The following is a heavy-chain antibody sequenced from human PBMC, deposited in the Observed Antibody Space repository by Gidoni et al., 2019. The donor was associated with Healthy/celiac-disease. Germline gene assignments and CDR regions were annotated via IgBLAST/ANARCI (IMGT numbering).Heavy chain of an antibody. CDR1: GGSISSSSYY. J-gene: IGHJ6*02. CDR3: ATPTYYYGMDV. Sequence: QLQLQESGPGLVTPSETLSLTCTVSGGSISSSSYYWGWIRQPPGKGLEWSGSIYYSGSTYYNPSLKSRVTISVDTAKNQFALKLSSVTAADTAVYYCATPTYYYGMDVWGQGTTVTVSS. CDR2: IYYSGST. V-gene: IGHV4-39*01.